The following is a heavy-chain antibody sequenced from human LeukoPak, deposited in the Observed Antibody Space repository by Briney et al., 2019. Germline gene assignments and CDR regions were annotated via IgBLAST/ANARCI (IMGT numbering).Heavy chain of an antibody. CDR3: ARVGYSSSWSPSDY. CDR2: IKQDGSET. J-gene: IGHJ4*02. Sequence: GGSLRLSCAASGFTFSSFWLSWVRQAPTKGLEWVANIKQDGSETYYVDSLKGRFTISRDNAKNSLYLQMNSLRAEDTAVYYCARVGYSSSWSPSDYWGQGALVTVSS. D-gene: IGHD6-13*01. V-gene: IGHV3-7*01. CDR1: GFTFSSFW.